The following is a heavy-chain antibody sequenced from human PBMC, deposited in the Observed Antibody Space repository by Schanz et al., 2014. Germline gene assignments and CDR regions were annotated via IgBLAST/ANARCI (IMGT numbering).Heavy chain of an antibody. J-gene: IGHJ6*02. D-gene: IGHD3-10*01. CDR2: INPNSGGT. Sequence: QVQLVQSGAEVKKPGASVKVSCKASGHPFTAYYMHWVRQAPGQGLEWMGRINPNSGGTNYALKLQGRVTMTTDTSTSTAYMELRNLRSDDTAVYYCARAKRFGDMDVWGQGTTVTVSS. CDR3: ARAKRFGDMDV. CDR1: GHPFTAYY. V-gene: IGHV1-2*06.